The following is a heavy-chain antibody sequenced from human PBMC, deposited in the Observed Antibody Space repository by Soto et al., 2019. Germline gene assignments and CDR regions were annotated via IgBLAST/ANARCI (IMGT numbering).Heavy chain of an antibody. J-gene: IGHJ4*02. CDR1: GFTFTSYG. CDR3: ARDKSGWYYFDY. CDR2: IWYDGSKK. Sequence: QVQLVESGGGVVQPGRSLRLSCAASGFTFTSYGMHWVRQAPGKGLEWVAVIWYDGSKKYYADSVKGRFTISRDNSKNTLYLQMNSLRAEDTALYYCARDKSGWYYFDYWGQGTLVTVSS. V-gene: IGHV3-33*01. D-gene: IGHD6-19*01.